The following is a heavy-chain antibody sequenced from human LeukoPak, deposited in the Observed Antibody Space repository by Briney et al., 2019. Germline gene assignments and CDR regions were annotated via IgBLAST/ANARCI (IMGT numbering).Heavy chain of an antibody. V-gene: IGHV4-38-2*02. CDR2: IYHSGSV. J-gene: IGHJ4*02. D-gene: IGHD4-17*01. CDR3: ASTITVTTDY. Sequence: KPSETLSLTCTVSGYSISSGYYWGWIRQPPGKGLEWIGSIYHSGSVYYNPSLKSRVTISVDTSKNQFSLKLSSVTAADTAVYYCASTITVTTDYWGQGTLVTVSS. CDR1: GYSISSGYY.